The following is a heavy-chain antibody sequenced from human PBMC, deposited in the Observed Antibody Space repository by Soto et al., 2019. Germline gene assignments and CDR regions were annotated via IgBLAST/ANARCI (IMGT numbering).Heavy chain of an antibody. J-gene: IGHJ2*01. Sequence: QVQLQESGPGLVKPSETLSLTCTVSGGSMSYYYWGWIRQPPGKGLEWIGYVFYSGSTNYNPSLMSRVAISIDTSKNQVSLNLISVTAADTAVYYCARVGEDRLVTGNWYCDVWSRGSLVSVSS. CDR3: ARVGEDRLVTGNWYCDV. V-gene: IGHV4-59*01. CDR2: VFYSGST. D-gene: IGHD2-21*02. CDR1: GGSMSYYY.